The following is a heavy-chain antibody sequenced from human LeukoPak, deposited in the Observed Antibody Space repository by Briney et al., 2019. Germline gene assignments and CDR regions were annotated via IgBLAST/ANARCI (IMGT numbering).Heavy chain of an antibody. Sequence: SETLSLTCAVYGGSFSGYYWSWIRQPPGQGLEWIGEINHSGSTNYNPSLKSRVTMSVDTSKNQFSLKLSSVTAADTAVYHCARQYYDILTGYYIFDYWGQGTLVTLSS. CDR2: INHSGST. D-gene: IGHD3-9*01. V-gene: IGHV4-34*01. CDR3: ARQYYDILTGYYIFDY. J-gene: IGHJ4*02. CDR1: GGSFSGYY.